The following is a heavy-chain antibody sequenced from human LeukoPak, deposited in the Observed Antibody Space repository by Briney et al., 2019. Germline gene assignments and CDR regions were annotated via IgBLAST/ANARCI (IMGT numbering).Heavy chain of an antibody. Sequence: ASVKVSGKASGYTLTSYDINWVRQATGQGLEWMGWMNPNSGNTGYAQKFQGRVTMTRNTSISTAYMELSSLRSEDTAVYYCARDRSGFGELLTPGYFDYWGQGTLVTVSS. D-gene: IGHD3-10*01. J-gene: IGHJ4*02. CDR1: GYTLTSYD. CDR3: ARDRSGFGELLTPGYFDY. CDR2: MNPNSGNT. V-gene: IGHV1-8*01.